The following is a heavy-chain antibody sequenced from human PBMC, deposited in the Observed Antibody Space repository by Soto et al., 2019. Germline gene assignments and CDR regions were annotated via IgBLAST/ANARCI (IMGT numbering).Heavy chain of an antibody. V-gene: IGHV1-69*13. J-gene: IGHJ4*02. CDR1: GGTFSSYA. CDR2: IIPIFGTA. D-gene: IGHD4-4*01. Sequence: SVKVSCKASGGTFSSYAISWVRQAPGQGLEWMGGIIPIFGTANYAQKFQGRVTITADESTSTAYMELSSLRSEDTAVYYCARDRSTVTTVSKYYFDYWGQGTLVTVSS. CDR3: ARDRSTVTTVSKYYFDY.